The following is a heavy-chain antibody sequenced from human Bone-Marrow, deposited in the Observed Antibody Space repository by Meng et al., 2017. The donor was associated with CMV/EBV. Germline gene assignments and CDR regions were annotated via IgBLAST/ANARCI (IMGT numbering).Heavy chain of an antibody. V-gene: IGHV5-51*01. D-gene: IGHD2-2*01. CDR1: GYSFTSYW. CDR2: IYPGDSDT. Sequence: KVSCKGSGYSFTSYWIGWVRQMPGKGLEWMGIIYPGDSDTRYSLSFQGQVTISAEKSISTAYLQWSSLKASDTAMYYCARPARIYCSSTSCYAENWYYDLWGRGNLV. J-gene: IGHJ2*01. CDR3: ARPARIYCSSTSCYAENWYYDL.